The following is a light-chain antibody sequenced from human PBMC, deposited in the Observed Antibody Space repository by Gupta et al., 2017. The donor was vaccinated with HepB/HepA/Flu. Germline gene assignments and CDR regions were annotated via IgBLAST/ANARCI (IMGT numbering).Light chain of an antibody. CDR3: QHYNSYPIT. J-gene: IGKJ5*01. V-gene: IGKV1-16*01. CDR1: QAIGTY. CDR2: AAS. Sequence: DLEVTESPFCVSASVGDRVTITCRASQAIGTYLAWFQHKPGKAPKPLIYAASSLQSGVPSRFSGTGSGTDFTLTISSLQPEDFATYYCQHYNSYPITFGGGTRLEIK.